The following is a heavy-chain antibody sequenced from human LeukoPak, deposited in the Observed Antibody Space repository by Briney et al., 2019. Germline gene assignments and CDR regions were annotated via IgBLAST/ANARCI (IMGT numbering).Heavy chain of an antibody. Sequence: GGSLRLSCAASGFTFSSYAVSWVRQAPGKGLEWVSAISGSDGSTYYADSVKGRFTISRDNSKNTLYLQMNSLRAEDTAVYYCAKDLSSGDAFDIWGQGTMVTVSS. CDR1: GFTFSSYA. CDR2: ISGSDGST. J-gene: IGHJ3*02. CDR3: AKDLSSGDAFDI. D-gene: IGHD3-22*01. V-gene: IGHV3-23*01.